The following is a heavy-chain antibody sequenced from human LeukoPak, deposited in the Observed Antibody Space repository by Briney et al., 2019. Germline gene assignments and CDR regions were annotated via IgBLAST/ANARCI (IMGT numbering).Heavy chain of an antibody. J-gene: IGHJ4*02. CDR2: VYYTGSS. V-gene: IGHV4-59*01. Sequence: SETLSLTCSVSDGSINSYYWNWIRQPPGKGLEWIGYVYYTGSSYYNPSLKSRATTSIDMSKNQFSLKLTSMTAADTAVYYCAGYGSGSYYKAFDFWGQGILVTVSS. CDR3: AGYGSGSYYKAFDF. D-gene: IGHD3-10*01. CDR1: DGSINSYY.